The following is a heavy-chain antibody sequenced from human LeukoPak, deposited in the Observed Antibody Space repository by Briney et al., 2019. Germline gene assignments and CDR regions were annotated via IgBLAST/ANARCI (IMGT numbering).Heavy chain of an antibody. Sequence: SETLSLTCTVSGGSISSSSYYWGWIRQPPGKGLEWIGSIYYSGSTYYNPSLKSRVTISVDTSKNQFSLKLSYVTAADTAVYYCARRFAGSYGIYFDYWGQGTLVTVSS. J-gene: IGHJ4*02. V-gene: IGHV4-39*01. CDR2: IYYSGST. D-gene: IGHD1-26*01. CDR3: ARRFAGSYGIYFDY. CDR1: GGSISSSSYY.